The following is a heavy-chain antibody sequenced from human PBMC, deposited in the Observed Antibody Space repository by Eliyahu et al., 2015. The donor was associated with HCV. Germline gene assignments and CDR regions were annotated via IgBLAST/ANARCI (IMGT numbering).Heavy chain of an antibody. J-gene: IGHJ4*02. D-gene: IGHD6-19*01. Sequence: EVQLVESGGGLVKPGRSLRLSCTTSGFTFGDYTMSWFRQAPGKGLEGVGFIRSIPYGGTTEYAASVKGRFTISRDDSKTIAYLQMNSLKTEDTAVYYCTRDAETYSSGSLVPPAYWGQGTLVTVSS. V-gene: IGHV3-49*05. CDR1: GFTFGDYT. CDR3: TRDAETYSSGSLVPPAY. CDR2: IRSIPYGGTT.